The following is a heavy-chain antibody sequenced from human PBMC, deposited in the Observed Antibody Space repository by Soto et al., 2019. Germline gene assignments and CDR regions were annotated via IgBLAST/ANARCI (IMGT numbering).Heavy chain of an antibody. J-gene: IGHJ6*02. CDR1: GGSISSSSYY. V-gene: IGHV4-39*01. CDR3: ASSGSHDYYYGMDV. CDR2: IYYSGST. D-gene: IGHD1-26*01. Sequence: PSETLSLTCTVSGGSISSSSYYWGWIRQPPGKGLEWIGSIYYSGSTYYNPSLKSRVTISVDTSKNQFSLKLRSVTAEDTAVYYCASSGSHDYYYGMDVWGQGTTVTVSS.